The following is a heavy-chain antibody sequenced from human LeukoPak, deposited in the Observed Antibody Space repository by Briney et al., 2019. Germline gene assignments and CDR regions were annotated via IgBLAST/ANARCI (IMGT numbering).Heavy chain of an antibody. Sequence: GGSLRLSCAASGFSFSSYSMNWVRQAPGKGLEWVSYISHTGSTMSYADSVKGRFTISRDNARNSLHLQMNSLRAEDTAVYYCARDYNYCSSDRCYDAFDIWGQGTMVTVSS. J-gene: IGHJ3*02. V-gene: IGHV3-48*04. CDR2: ISHTGSTM. CDR3: ARDYNYCSSDRCYDAFDI. CDR1: GFSFSSYS. D-gene: IGHD2-2*01.